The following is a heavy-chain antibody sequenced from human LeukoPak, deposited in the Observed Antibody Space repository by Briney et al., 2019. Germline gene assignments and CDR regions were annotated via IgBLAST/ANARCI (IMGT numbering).Heavy chain of an antibody. Sequence: PGRSLRLSCAASGFTFDDYAMHWVRQAPGKGLEWVSGISWNSGSIGYADSVKGRFTISRDNSKNTLYLQMNSLRAEDTAVYYCARPTYYDFWGGYYWGQGTLVTVSS. CDR3: ARPTYYDFWGGYY. CDR1: GFTFDDYA. D-gene: IGHD3-3*01. J-gene: IGHJ4*02. V-gene: IGHV3-9*01. CDR2: ISWNSGSI.